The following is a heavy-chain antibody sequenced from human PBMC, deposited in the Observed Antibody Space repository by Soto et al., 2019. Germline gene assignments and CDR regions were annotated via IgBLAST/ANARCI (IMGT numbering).Heavy chain of an antibody. D-gene: IGHD2-2*01. CDR3: ARDLIDLGDCSSTSCQNWFDP. CDR2: ISAYNGNT. CDR1: GYTFTSYG. J-gene: IGHJ5*02. V-gene: IGHV1-18*01. Sequence: GASVKVSCKASGYTFTSYGISWVRQAPGQGLEWMGWISAYNGNTNYAQKLQGRVTMTTDTSTSTAYMELRSLRSDDTAVYYCARDLIDLGDCSSTSCQNWFDPWGQGTLVTVSS.